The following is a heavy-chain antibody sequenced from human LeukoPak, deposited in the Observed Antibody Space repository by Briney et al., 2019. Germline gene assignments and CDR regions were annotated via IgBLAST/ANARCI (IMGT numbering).Heavy chain of an antibody. J-gene: IGHJ3*02. V-gene: IGHV3-21*01. CDR3: ARGRIAQGAFDI. D-gene: IGHD6-13*01. Sequence: KPGGSLRLSCAASGFTFSSYSMNWVRQAPGKGLEWVSSISSSSSYIYYADSVKGRFTISRDNAKNSLYLQMNSLRAEDTAVYYCARGRIAQGAFDIWGQGTMVTVSS. CDR2: ISSSSSYI. CDR1: GFTFSSYS.